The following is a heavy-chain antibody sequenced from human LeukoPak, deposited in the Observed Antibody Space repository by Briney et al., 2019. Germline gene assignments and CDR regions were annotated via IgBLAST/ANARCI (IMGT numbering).Heavy chain of an antibody. V-gene: IGHV3-7*01. J-gene: IGHJ4*02. CDR2: IEQDGSEK. Sequence: GGSLRLSCAASGFTFSTYWMSWVRQAPGKGLEWVANIEQDGSEKNYVDSVKGRFTISRDNAKNSLYLQMNSLKAEDTAVYYCARASYGGNARGQGSLVTVSS. CDR1: GFTFSTYW. D-gene: IGHD4-23*01. CDR3: ARASYGGNA.